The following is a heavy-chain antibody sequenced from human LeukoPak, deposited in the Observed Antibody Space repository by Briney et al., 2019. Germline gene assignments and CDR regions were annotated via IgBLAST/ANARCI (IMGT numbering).Heavy chain of an antibody. CDR3: ARWVRGSLDNWFDP. J-gene: IGHJ5*02. V-gene: IGHV3-48*02. CDR1: GFTFSSYS. Sequence: GGSLRLSCAASGFTFSSYSMNWVRQAPGKGLEWVSYIGGGSRTIYYADSVKGRFTISRDNAKNSLYLQMNSLRDEDTAVYYCARWVRGSLDNWFDPWGQGTLVTVSS. D-gene: IGHD6-13*01. CDR2: IGGGSRTI.